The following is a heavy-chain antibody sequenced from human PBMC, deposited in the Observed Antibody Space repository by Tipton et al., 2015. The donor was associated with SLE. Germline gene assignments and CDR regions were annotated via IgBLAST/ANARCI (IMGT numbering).Heavy chain of an antibody. CDR3: ARECSGTGCLDY. CDR2: INTNNGDT. V-gene: IGHV1-18*01. J-gene: IGHJ4*02. D-gene: IGHD3-10*02. CDR1: GYTFTNYG. Sequence: QSGAEVKKPGASVKVSCKASGYTFTNYGISWVRQAPGQGLEWMGWINTNNGDTKYAQRFQGRVTMTTDTSTSTSYMALRSPRSDDTAIYYCARECSGTGCLDYWGQGTLVTVSS.